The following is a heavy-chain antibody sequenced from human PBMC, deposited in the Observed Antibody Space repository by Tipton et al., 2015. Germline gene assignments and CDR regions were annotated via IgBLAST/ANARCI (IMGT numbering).Heavy chain of an antibody. CDR3: ASGWLYSAFDI. CDR1: GGTFSTST. J-gene: IGHJ3*02. CDR2: IIPIFSSP. D-gene: IGHD6-19*01. Sequence: QLVQSGAEVKKPGSSVKVSCKASGGTFSTSTFSWVRQAPAQGLEWMGGIIPIFSSPNYAQKFQGRVTITADEPTSTAYMELRSLRSDDTAVYYCASGWLYSAFDIWGQGTMVTVSS. V-gene: IGHV1-69*01.